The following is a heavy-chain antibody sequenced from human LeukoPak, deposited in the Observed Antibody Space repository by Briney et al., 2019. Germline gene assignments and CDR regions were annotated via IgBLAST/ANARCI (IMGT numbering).Heavy chain of an antibody. V-gene: IGHV4-39*01. CDR3: ARVVLWSLNSSGWYYFDY. J-gene: IGHJ4*02. D-gene: IGHD6-19*01. Sequence: SETLSLTCTVSGGSISSSSYYWGWIRQPPGKGLEWIGSIYNSGSTYYNPSLKSRVTISVDTSKNQFSLKLTSVTAADTAVYYCARVVLWSLNSSGWYYFDYWGQGTLVTVSS. CDR2: IYNSGST. CDR1: GGSISSSSYY.